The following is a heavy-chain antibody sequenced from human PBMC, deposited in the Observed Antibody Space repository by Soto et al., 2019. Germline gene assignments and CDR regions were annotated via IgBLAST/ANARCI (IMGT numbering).Heavy chain of an antibody. Sequence: GGSLRLSCAASGFTFSSYGMHWVRQAPGKGLEWVAVIWYDGSNKYYADSVKGRFTISRDNSKNTLYLQMNSLRAEDTAVYYCARDLGYYDPIGLFDYWGQGTLVTVSS. J-gene: IGHJ4*02. CDR1: GFTFSSYG. D-gene: IGHD3-22*01. CDR2: IWYDGSNK. V-gene: IGHV3-33*01. CDR3: ARDLGYYDPIGLFDY.